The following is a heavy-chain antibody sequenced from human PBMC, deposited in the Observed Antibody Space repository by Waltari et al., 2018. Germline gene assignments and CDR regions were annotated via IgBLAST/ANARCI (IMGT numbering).Heavy chain of an antibody. CDR1: AYSITSGYY. V-gene: IGHV4-38-2*02. CDR2: GYHSGST. CDR3: VGATMELFYYYYYMDV. Sequence: QVQLQESGPGLVKPSETLSLTCTVSAYSITSGYYWGWIRQPPEKGLEWIGSGYHSGSTYYNPSLKSRVTISIDTSKNQFSLKLRSVTAADTAVYYCVGATMELFYYYYYMDVWGKGTTVTISS. D-gene: IGHD5-12*01. J-gene: IGHJ6*03.